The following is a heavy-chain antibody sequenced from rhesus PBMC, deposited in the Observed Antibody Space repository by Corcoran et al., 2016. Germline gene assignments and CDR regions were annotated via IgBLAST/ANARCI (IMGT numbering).Heavy chain of an antibody. CDR3: ARGRLDY. Sequence: QVKLQQWGEGLVKPSETLSLTCAVYGGSISGYYWSWIRKPPGKGLVWIGNIDGNSTSTNYTPSLKNRFTISKDPSKTQFSLKLTSVTAGDTAVYYCARGRLDYWGQGDLVTVSS. J-gene: IGHJ4*01. V-gene: IGHV4-73*01. CDR1: GGSISGYY. CDR2: IDGNSTST.